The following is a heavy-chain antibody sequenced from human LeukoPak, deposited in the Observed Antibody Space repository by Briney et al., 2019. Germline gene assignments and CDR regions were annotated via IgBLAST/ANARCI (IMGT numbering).Heavy chain of an antibody. J-gene: IGHJ4*02. V-gene: IGHV4-34*01. CDR1: GGSFSGYY. CDR3: AREGRRSFDY. Sequence: PSETLSLTCTVYGGSFSGYYWSWIRQAPGKGLEWIGEINHSGITNYNPSLKSRVTISEDTSKNQFSLKLSSVTAADTAVYYCAREGRRSFDYWGQGTLVTVSS. CDR2: INHSGIT.